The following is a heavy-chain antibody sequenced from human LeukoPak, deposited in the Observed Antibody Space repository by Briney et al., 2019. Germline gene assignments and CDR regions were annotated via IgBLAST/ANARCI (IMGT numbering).Heavy chain of an antibody. Sequence: PSQTLSLTRTVSGGSISSGSYYWSWIRQPAGKGLEWIGRIYTSGSTNYNPSLKSRVTISVDTSKNQFSLKLSSVTAADTAVYYCARGAQLRYFDWLHYYYYYYMDVWGKGTTVTISS. J-gene: IGHJ6*03. V-gene: IGHV4-61*02. CDR1: GGSISSGSYY. CDR2: IYTSGST. D-gene: IGHD3-9*01. CDR3: ARGAQLRYFDWLHYYYYYYMDV.